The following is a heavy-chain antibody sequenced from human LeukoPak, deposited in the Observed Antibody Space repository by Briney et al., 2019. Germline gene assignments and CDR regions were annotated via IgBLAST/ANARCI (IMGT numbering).Heavy chain of an antibody. CDR1: GFTFSSNA. D-gene: IGHD3-22*01. Sequence: AGGSLRLSCAASGFTFSSNAMNWVRQAPGKGLEWVSAISGNGLGTYYADSVKGRFNISRDNSRNTLYLQMNSLRIEDTAFYYCAKDANYLRSSGYLIPIDFWGQGTLVSVAS. CDR2: ISGNGLGT. CDR3: AKDANYLRSSGYLIPIDF. J-gene: IGHJ4*02. V-gene: IGHV3-23*01.